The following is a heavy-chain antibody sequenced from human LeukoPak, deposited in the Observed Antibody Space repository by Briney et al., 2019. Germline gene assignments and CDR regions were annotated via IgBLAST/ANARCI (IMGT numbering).Heavy chain of an antibody. CDR2: ISYDGSNK. Sequence: GGSLRLSCAASGFTFSSYAMHWVRQAPGKGLEWVAVISYDGSNKYYADCVKGRSTISRDNSKNTLYLQMNSLRAEDTAVYYCARDAVLRAGNYYFDYWGQGTLVTVSS. D-gene: IGHD1-7*01. J-gene: IGHJ4*02. CDR1: GFTFSSYA. CDR3: ARDAVLRAGNYYFDY. V-gene: IGHV3-30-3*01.